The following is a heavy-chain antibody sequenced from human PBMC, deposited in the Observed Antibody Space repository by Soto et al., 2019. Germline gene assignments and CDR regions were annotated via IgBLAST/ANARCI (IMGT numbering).Heavy chain of an antibody. CDR2: ISGSGGST. D-gene: IGHD3-10*01. CDR1: GFSFAGYA. Sequence: EVQLLESGGGLVQPGGSLRLSCAASGFSFAGYAMSWVRQAPGKGLEWVSTISGSGGSTYYADSVKGRFTISRDSSKNTLYLQMNNLRAEDTAVYYCATDLRGYGSRKRGLDYWGKGTLVTVSS. V-gene: IGHV3-23*01. J-gene: IGHJ4*02. CDR3: ATDLRGYGSRKRGLDY.